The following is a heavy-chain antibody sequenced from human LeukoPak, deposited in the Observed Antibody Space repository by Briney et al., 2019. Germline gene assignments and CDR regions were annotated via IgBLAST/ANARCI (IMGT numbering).Heavy chain of an antibody. Sequence: GGSLRLSCAASGFTVSSNYMSWVRQAPGKGLEWVSVIYSGGSTYYADSVKGRFTISRDNSKNTLYLQMNSLRAEDTAVYYCARWSAGTYYYYYGMDVWGQGTTVTVSS. D-gene: IGHD6-13*01. J-gene: IGHJ6*02. V-gene: IGHV3-66*01. CDR2: IYSGGST. CDR3: ARWSAGTYYYYYGMDV. CDR1: GFTVSSNY.